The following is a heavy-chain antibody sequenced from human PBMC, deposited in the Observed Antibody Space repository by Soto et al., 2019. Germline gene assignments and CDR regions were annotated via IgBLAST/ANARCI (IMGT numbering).Heavy chain of an antibody. V-gene: IGHV3-23*01. CDR3: AKATATGGGAFDI. J-gene: IGHJ3*02. D-gene: IGHD2-8*02. CDR1: GFTCSSYD. CDR2: ILVGGST. Sequence: GGSLRLSCAASGFTCSSYDMSWVRQAPGKGLEWVSTILVGGSTHYPDSVRGRFTISRDNSKNTLFLQVNSLTAGDTAVYHCAKATATGGGAFDICGQGTLVTVSS.